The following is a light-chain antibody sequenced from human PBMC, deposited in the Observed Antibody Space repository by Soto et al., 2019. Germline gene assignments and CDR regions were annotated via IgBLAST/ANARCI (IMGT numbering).Light chain of an antibody. CDR3: FSFTTDWTHV. CDR1: SGDIGSYNR. V-gene: IGLV2-14*01. Sequence: QSALTQPASVSGSPGQSITISCTGTSGDIGSYNRVSWYQQHPGKAPKLIISEVSNRPSGVSNRFSGSKSGTAASLTISGLQTEDEADYFCFSFTTDWTHVFGTGTKVTVL. CDR2: EVS. J-gene: IGLJ1*01.